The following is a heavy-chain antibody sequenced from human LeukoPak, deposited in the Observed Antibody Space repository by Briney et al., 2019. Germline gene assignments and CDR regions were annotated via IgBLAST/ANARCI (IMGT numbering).Heavy chain of an antibody. Sequence: SETLSLTCTVSGGSISSSSYYWGWIRRPPGKGLEWIGSIYYSGSTYYNPSLKSRVTISVDTSKNQFSLKLSSVTAADTAVYYCARLTTIIDFDYWGQGTLVTVSS. J-gene: IGHJ4*02. V-gene: IGHV4-39*01. CDR3: ARLTTIIDFDY. CDR2: IYYSGST. D-gene: IGHD3-3*01. CDR1: GGSISSSSYY.